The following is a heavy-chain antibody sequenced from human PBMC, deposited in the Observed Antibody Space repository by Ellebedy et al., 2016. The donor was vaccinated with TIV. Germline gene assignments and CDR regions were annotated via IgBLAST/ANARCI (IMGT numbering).Heavy chain of an antibody. D-gene: IGHD3-10*01. CDR2: VFSDGTI. V-gene: IGHV3-53*01. CDR3: ATGYYGMDV. CDR1: GFIVSFYY. Sequence: GESLKISCAASGFIVSFYYTSWVRHAPGKGLEWVSVVFSDGTIFYADSVKDRFTISRDNSNNTVYFQMYSLRAEDTAINYCATGYYGMDVWGQGTTVTVSS. J-gene: IGHJ6*02.